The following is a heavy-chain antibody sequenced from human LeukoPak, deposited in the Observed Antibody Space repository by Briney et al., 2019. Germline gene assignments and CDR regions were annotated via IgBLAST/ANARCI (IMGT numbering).Heavy chain of an antibody. Sequence: GGSLRLSCAASGFTFSSYAMSWVRQAPGKGLEWVSAISGSGGSTYYADSVKGRFTISRDNSKNTLYLQMNSLRAEDTAVYYCAKWAKRYFDWLFGFDYWGQGTLVTVSS. CDR3: AKWAKRYFDWLFGFDY. CDR2: ISGSGGST. J-gene: IGHJ4*02. V-gene: IGHV3-23*01. CDR1: GFTFSSYA. D-gene: IGHD3-9*01.